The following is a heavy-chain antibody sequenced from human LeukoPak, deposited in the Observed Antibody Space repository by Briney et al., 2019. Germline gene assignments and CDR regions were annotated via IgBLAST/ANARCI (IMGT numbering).Heavy chain of an antibody. CDR2: INPNSGGT. D-gene: IGHD6-13*01. CDR3: ARGSYGSSWYSGCSSGSEFDY. J-gene: IGHJ4*02. Sequence: GASVKVSCKASGYTFTGYYMHWVRQAPGQGLEWMGWINPNSGGTNYAQKFQGRVTMTRDTSISTAYMELSSLRSEDTAVYYCARGSYGSSWYSGCSSGSEFDYWGQGTLVTVSS. CDR1: GYTFTGYY. V-gene: IGHV1-2*02.